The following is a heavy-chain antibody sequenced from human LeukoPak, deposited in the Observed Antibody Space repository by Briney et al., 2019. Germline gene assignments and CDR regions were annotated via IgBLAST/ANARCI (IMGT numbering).Heavy chain of an antibody. CDR3: ARAASIAVTGTFWFDP. D-gene: IGHD6-19*01. CDR1: GGSFSNYY. CDR2: IDHSGST. V-gene: IGHV4-34*01. J-gene: IGHJ5*02. Sequence: SETLSLTCAVYGGSFSNYYWSWIRQPPGKGLEWIGEIDHSGSTNYNPSLKSRVIISVAASKTQLSLKLSSVTAADTAVYYCARAASIAVTGTFWFDPWGQGTLVIVSS.